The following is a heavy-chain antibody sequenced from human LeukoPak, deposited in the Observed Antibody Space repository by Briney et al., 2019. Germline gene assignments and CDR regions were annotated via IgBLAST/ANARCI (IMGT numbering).Heavy chain of an antibody. J-gene: IGHJ4*02. CDR3: ARVRRGYSGYVFDY. CDR2: INSDGSST. V-gene: IGHV3-74*01. Sequence: GGSLRLSCAASGFTFSSYWMHWVRHAPGKGLVWVSRINSDGSSTSYADSVKGRFTISRDNAKNTLYLQMNSLRAEDTAVYYCARVRRGYSGYVFDYWGQGTLVTVSS. CDR1: GFTFSSYW. D-gene: IGHD5-12*01.